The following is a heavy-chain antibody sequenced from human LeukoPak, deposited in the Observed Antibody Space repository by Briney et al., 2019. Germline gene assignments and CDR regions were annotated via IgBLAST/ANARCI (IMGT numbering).Heavy chain of an antibody. CDR1: GGSISSDNYY. Sequence: SETLSLTCIVSGGSISSDNYYWGWIRQPPGKGLEWIGSIYYSGNTYYNPSLKSRVTISVDKSKNQFSLKLSSVTAADTAVYYCARGAGNLIYPRFDYWGQGTLVTVSS. V-gene: IGHV4-39*07. CDR2: IYYSGNT. CDR3: ARGAGNLIYPRFDY. D-gene: IGHD3-10*01. J-gene: IGHJ4*02.